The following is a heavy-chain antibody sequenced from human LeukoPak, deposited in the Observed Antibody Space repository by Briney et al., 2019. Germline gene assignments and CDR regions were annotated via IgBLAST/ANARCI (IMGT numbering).Heavy chain of an antibody. Sequence: GASVKVSCKASSYTFTSYGISWVRQAPGQGLEWMGWISAYNGNTNYAQKLQGRVTMTTDTSTSTAYMELRSLRSDDTALYYCVRLGSTSPGNWYKLFDQWGQGTLVTVSS. D-gene: IGHD2-2*01. CDR1: SYTFTSYG. J-gene: IGHJ4*02. V-gene: IGHV1-18*01. CDR2: ISAYNGNT. CDR3: VRLGSTSPGNWYKLFDQ.